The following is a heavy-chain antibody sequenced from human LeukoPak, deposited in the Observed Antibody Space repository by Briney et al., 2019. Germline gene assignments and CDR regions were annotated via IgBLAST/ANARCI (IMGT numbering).Heavy chain of an antibody. D-gene: IGHD4-11*01. CDR3: ARVLPYDYINRFDR. J-gene: IGHJ5*02. Sequence: NAGGSLRLSCAASGFTFIDYTMNWVRQAPGKGLEWVSSISSSSGFIYYADSVRGRFTISRDNAKNSLYLQMNSLRAEDTAVYYCARVLPYDYINRFDRWGQGTLVTVSS. CDR1: GFTFIDYT. CDR2: ISSSSGFI. V-gene: IGHV3-21*01.